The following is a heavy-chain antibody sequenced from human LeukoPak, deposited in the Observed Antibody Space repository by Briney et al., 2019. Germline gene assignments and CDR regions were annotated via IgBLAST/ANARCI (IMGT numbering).Heavy chain of an antibody. Sequence: GGSLRLSCAASGFTFSTYAMSWVRRAPGKGLEWVSLIGGSDGRTRYADSVKGRFTISRDNSKNTLYLEMNSLRAEDTAVYYCAKDSSSYDWGYMDVWGKGTTVTISS. J-gene: IGHJ6*03. V-gene: IGHV3-23*01. CDR2: IGGSDGRT. D-gene: IGHD3-22*01. CDR1: GFTFSTYA. CDR3: AKDSSSYDWGYMDV.